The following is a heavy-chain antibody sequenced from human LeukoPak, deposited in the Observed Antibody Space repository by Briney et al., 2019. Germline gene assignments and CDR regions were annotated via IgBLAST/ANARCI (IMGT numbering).Heavy chain of an antibody. V-gene: IGHV3-30*18. Sequence: SGGSLRLSCVASGFTFSNYGMHWVRQAPGKGLEWVTTISYDGNDEYYADSVKGRFTISRDNSKNTLYLEMSSLRIEDRAVYYCAKDPYSSRMEYLQQWGQGTLVIVSS. CDR1: GFTFSNYG. CDR2: ISYDGNDE. CDR3: AKDPYSSRMEYLQQ. J-gene: IGHJ1*01. D-gene: IGHD3-22*01.